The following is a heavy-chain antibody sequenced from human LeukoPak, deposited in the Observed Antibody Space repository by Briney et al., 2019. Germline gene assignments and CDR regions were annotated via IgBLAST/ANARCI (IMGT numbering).Heavy chain of an antibody. Sequence: SVKVSCKASGGTFSSYAISWVRQAPGQGLEWMGRIIPILGIANYAQKFQGRVTITADKSTSTAYMDLSSLRSEDTAVYYCARGEAALGGNILTVSRYYFAYWGQGTRVTVSS. CDR3: ARGEAALGGNILTVSRYYFAY. CDR2: IIPILGIA. D-gene: IGHD3-9*01. J-gene: IGHJ4*02. V-gene: IGHV1-69*04. CDR1: GGTFSSYA.